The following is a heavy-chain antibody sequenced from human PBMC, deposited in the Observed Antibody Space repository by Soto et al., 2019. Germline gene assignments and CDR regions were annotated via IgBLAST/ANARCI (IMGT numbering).Heavy chain of an antibody. CDR1: GFIFSSYW. D-gene: IGHD6-13*01. CDR3: ARPSSFAAVV. Sequence: EVQLVESGGGLVQPGGSLRLSCVASGFIFSSYWMSWVRQAPGKGLEWVATIKQDGSDIYYVDSVKGRFTISRDSAKNSLYLQMNSLRAEDTAVYYCARPSSFAAVVWGQGTMVIVSS. V-gene: IGHV3-7*01. CDR2: IKQDGSDI. J-gene: IGHJ3*01.